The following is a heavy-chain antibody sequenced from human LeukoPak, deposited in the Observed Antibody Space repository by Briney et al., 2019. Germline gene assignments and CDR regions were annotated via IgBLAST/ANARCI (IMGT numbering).Heavy chain of an antibody. J-gene: IGHJ6*02. CDR3: ARGGLGRPRWYDFWSGYPYYYYYGMDV. CDR2: MNPNSGNT. Sequence: ASVKVSCKASGYTFTSYDINWVRQAPGQGLEWMGWMNPNSGNTGYAQKFQGRVTMTRNTSISTAYMELSSLRSEDTAVYYCARGGLGRPRWYDFWSGYPYYYYYGMDVWGQGTTVTVSS. D-gene: IGHD3-3*01. V-gene: IGHV1-8*01. CDR1: GYTFTSYD.